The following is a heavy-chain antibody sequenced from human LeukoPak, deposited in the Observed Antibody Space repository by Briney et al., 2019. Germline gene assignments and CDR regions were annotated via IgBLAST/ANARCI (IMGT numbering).Heavy chain of an antibody. CDR3: ARGCSGGSCYYYYYMDV. CDR1: GYTFTGYY. D-gene: IGHD2-15*01. CDR2: INPKSGGT. V-gene: IGHV1-2*02. J-gene: IGHJ6*03. Sequence: ASVKVSCKASGYTFTGYYMHWVRQAPGQGLEWMGWINPKSGGTNYAQKFQGRVTMTRDTASSRDYMEMSRLRYDDTAVYYCARGCSGGSCYYYYYMDVCGKGTTVTVSS.